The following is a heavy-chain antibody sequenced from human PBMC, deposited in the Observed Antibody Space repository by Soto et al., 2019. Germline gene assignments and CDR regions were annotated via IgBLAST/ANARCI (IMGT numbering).Heavy chain of an antibody. CDR2: IYHSGSI. D-gene: IGHD3-16*01. Sequence: QVQLQESGPGLVRTWRTLSFTCAVSGGAISRSNWCDWVSQHRGKGLEWIGEIYHSGSINYNPSPMSRVTIAVDKSKNQSSLKLRSVTESDTDVYNFGGVGGGYYYGMDFWSQGTAVTIS. CDR1: GGAISRSNW. CDR3: GGVGGGYYYGMDF. J-gene: IGHJ6*02. V-gene: IGHV4-4*02.